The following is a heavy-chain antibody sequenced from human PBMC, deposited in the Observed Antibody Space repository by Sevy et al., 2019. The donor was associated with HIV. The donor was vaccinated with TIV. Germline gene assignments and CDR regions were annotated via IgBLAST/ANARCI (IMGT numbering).Heavy chain of an antibody. CDR2: IYQDGSEK. CDR1: GFTFSDYA. CDR3: AREGSYGDYMLSYYYGMDV. D-gene: IGHD4-17*01. V-gene: IGHV3-7*01. Sequence: GGSLRLSCKASGFTFSDYAMHWVRQAPGKGLEWVASIYQDGSEKYYMDSVKGRFTVSRDNAKNSLFLQMNSLRVEDTAVYYCAREGSYGDYMLSYYYGMDVWGQGTTVTVSS. J-gene: IGHJ6*02.